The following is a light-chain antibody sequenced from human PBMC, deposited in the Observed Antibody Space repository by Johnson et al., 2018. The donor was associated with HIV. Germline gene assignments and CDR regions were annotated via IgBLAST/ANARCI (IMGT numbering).Light chain of an antibody. CDR2: DNN. V-gene: IGLV1-51*01. CDR3: GTWDNSLSTGGV. Sequence: QSVLTQPPSVSAAPGQKVTISCSGSSCDIGNNYVSCHQPLPGTAPKLLSYDNNNRPSGIPDRISGSKSGSPAPLHITGLQTGDEANYYCGTWDNSLSTGGVFGTGTKVTVL. J-gene: IGLJ1*01. CDR1: SCDIGNNY.